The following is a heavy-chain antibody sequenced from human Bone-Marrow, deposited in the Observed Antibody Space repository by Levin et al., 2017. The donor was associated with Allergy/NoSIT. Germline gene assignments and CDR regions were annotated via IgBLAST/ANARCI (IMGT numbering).Heavy chain of an antibody. CDR2: ISYRGTT. D-gene: IGHD3-9*01. J-gene: IGHJ4*02. CDR3: ARLDGYYFDY. CDR1: GGSISSAGYH. Sequence: LRLSCTVSGGSISSAGYHWTCIRQSPGKGLVWIGYISYRGTTYYNPSLKSRLTMSLDTSEQRFSLNLNSVTAADTAIYYCARLDGYYFDYWGQGTLVTVSS. V-gene: IGHV4-31*03.